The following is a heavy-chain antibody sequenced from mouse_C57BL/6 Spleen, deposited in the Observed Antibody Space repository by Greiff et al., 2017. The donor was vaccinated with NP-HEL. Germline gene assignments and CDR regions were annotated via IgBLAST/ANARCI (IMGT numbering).Heavy chain of an antibody. D-gene: IGHD1-1*01. J-gene: IGHJ2*01. V-gene: IGHV1-81*01. Sequence: VQLQESGAELARPGASVKLSCKASGYTFTSYGISWVKQRTGQGLEWIGEIYPRSGNTYYNEKFKGKATLTADKSSSTSYLELRSLTSEDSAVYFCARVTTVVAPLDYWGQGTTLTVSS. CDR2: IYPRSGNT. CDR1: GYTFTSYG. CDR3: ARVTTVVAPLDY.